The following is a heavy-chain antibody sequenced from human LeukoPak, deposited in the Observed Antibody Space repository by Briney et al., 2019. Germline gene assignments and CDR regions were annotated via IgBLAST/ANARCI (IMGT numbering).Heavy chain of an antibody. CDR1: GFIFGDYH. Sequence: GGSLRLSCAASGFIFGDYHMSWIRQASGKGLEWVAYISPGGDAVYFADSVRGRITISRDNAKNSLFLQMSSLTAEDTAVYYCSGGRDITVAGPGGYFDYWGQGSLVTVSS. CDR3: SGGRDITVAGPGGYFDY. V-gene: IGHV3-11*01. D-gene: IGHD6-19*01. J-gene: IGHJ4*02. CDR2: ISPGGDAV.